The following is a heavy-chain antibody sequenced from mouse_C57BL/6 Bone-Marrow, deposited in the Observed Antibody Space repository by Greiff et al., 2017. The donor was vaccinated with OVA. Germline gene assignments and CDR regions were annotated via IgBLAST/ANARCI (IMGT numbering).Heavy chain of an antibody. CDR3: ARGTRGSSFAMDY. D-gene: IGHD1-1*01. CDR2: INPNYGTT. CDR1: GYTFTDYN. J-gene: IGHJ4*01. Sequence: EVQRVESGPELVKPGASVKISCKASGYTFTDYNMNWVKQSHGKSLEWIGVINPNYGTTSYNQKFKGKATLTVDQSSSTAYMQLNSLTSEDYAVYDCARGTRGSSFAMDYWGQGTSVTVSS. V-gene: IGHV1-39*01.